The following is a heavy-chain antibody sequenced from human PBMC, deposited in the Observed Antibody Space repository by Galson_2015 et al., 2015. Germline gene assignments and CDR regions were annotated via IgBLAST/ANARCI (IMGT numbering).Heavy chain of an antibody. D-gene: IGHD4-17*01. CDR3: ASPIDGDYDAFDI. V-gene: IGHV1-46*01. J-gene: IGHJ3*02. Sequence: SVKVSCKASGYTFTSYYMYWVRQAPGQGLEWMGIINPSGGSTSYAQKFQGRVTMTRDTSTSTVYMELSSLRSEDTAVYYCASPIDGDYDAFDIWGQGTMVTVSS. CDR1: GYTFTSYY. CDR2: INPSGGST.